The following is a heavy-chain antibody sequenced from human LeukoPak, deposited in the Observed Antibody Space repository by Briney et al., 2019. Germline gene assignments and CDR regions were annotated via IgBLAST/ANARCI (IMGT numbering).Heavy chain of an antibody. D-gene: IGHD4-11*01. CDR1: GYTFNGFY. J-gene: IGHJ4*02. CDR3: ARWMATVTTPDY. Sequence: GASVKVSCKASGYTFNGFYLHWVRQAPGQGLEWMGWINPNSGGTNYAQKFQGRVTMTRDTSISTAYMELSRLRSDDTAVYYCARWMATVTTPDYWGLRTLVTVSS. V-gene: IGHV1-2*02. CDR2: INPNSGGT.